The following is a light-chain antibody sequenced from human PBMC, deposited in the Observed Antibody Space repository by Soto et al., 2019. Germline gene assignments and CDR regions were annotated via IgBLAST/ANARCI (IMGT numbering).Light chain of an antibody. CDR3: SSYSRSSTYV. CDR2: EVS. CDR1: YSDVDGYDY. J-gene: IGLJ1*01. Sequence: QSALTQPASVSGSPGQSITISCTGSYSDVDGYDYVPWYQQHPGKAPKLIIFEVSNRPSGVSYRFSGSKSATMASLTISGLQAEDEADYYCSSYSRSSTYVFGTGTKVTVL. V-gene: IGLV2-14*01.